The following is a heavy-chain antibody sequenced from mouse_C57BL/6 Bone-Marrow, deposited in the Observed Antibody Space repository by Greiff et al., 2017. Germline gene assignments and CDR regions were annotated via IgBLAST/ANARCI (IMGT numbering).Heavy chain of an antibody. CDR2: ISDGGSYT. D-gene: IGHD2-3*01. V-gene: IGHV5-4*03. J-gene: IGHJ3*01. CDR3: ARDGYFLFAY. CDR1: GFTFSSYA. Sequence: EVKLVESGGGLVKPGGSLKLSCAASGFTFSSYAMSWVRQTPETRLEWVATISDGGSYTYYPDNVKGRFTISRDNAKNNLYLQMSHLKSEDTAMYYCARDGYFLFAYGGQGTLVTVSA.